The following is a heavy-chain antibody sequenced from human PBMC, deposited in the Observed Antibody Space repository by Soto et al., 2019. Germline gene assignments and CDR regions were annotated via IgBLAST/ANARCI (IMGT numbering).Heavy chain of an antibody. CDR3: ARGAVGSYYGGDCYSEFDY. CDR2: IIPIFGTA. J-gene: IGHJ4*02. V-gene: IGHV1-69*01. D-gene: IGHD2-21*02. Sequence: QVQLVQSGAEVKKPGSSVKVSCKASGGTFSSYAISWVRQAPGQGLEWMGGIIPIFGTANYAQKFQGRVTITADESTSTAYMELSSLRSEDTAVYYCARGAVGSYYGGDCYSEFDYWGQGTLVTVSS. CDR1: GGTFSSYA.